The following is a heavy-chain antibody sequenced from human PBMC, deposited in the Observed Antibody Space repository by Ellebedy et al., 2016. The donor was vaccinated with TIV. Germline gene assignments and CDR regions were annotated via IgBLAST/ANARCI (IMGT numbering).Heavy chain of an antibody. D-gene: IGHD3-16*02. CDR1: AFSFSSYW. CDR2: ISGSGGST. J-gene: IGHJ6*02. V-gene: IGHV3-23*01. CDR3: AKIKDFGIISYYYGMDV. Sequence: GGSLRLSCATSAFSFSSYWMHWVRQAPGKGLEWVSAISGSGGSTYYADSVKGRFTISRDNSKNTLYLQMNSLRAEDTAVYYCAKIKDFGIISYYYGMDVWGQGTTVRVSS.